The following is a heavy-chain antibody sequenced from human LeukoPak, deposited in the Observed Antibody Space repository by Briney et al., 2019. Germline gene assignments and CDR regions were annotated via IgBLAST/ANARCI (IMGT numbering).Heavy chain of an antibody. CDR3: ARDAKYYYDSSGYYDYYYYYMDV. D-gene: IGHD3-22*01. CDR2: ISSSGSTI. J-gene: IGHJ6*03. V-gene: IGHV3-11*04. Sequence: GGSLRLSCAASGFTFSDYYMSWIRQAPGKGLEWVSYISSSGSTIYYADSVKGRFTISRDNAKNSLYLQMNSLRAEDTAVYYCARDAKYYYDSSGYYDYYYYYMDVWGKGTTVTVSS. CDR1: GFTFSDYY.